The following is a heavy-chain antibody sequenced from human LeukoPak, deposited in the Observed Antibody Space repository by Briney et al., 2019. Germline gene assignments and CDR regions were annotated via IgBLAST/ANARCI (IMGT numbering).Heavy chain of an antibody. CDR3: ARREGVVDNDAFDI. D-gene: IGHD3-3*01. CDR1: GYTFTGYY. Sequence: APVKVSCKASGYTFTGYYMHWVRQAPGQGLEWMGWINPNSGGTNYAQKFQGRVTMTRDTSISTAYMELSRLRSDDTAVYYCARREGVVDNDAFDIWGQGTMVTVSS. V-gene: IGHV1-2*02. CDR2: INPNSGGT. J-gene: IGHJ3*02.